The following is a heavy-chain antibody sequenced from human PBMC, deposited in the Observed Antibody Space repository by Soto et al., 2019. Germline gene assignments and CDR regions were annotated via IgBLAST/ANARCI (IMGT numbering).Heavy chain of an antibody. CDR2: IYHSGST. CDR3: ARGRASATVTIFDY. V-gene: IGHV4-4*02. CDR1: SGSISSSNW. J-gene: IGHJ4*02. Sequence: SETLSHTCAVSSGSISSSNWWSWVRQPPGKGLEWIGEIYHSGSTNYNPSLKSRVTISVDKSKNQFSLKLSSVTAADTAVYYRARGRASATVTIFDYWGKGTLVTVSS. D-gene: IGHD4-17*01.